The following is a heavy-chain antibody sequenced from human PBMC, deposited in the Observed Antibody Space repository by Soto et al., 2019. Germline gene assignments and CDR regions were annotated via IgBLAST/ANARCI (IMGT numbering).Heavy chain of an antibody. Sequence: EVPLLESGGGLVQPGGSLRLSCAASGFTFSSYAMSWVRQAPGKGLEWVSAISGSGGSTYYADSVKGRFTLSRDNSTNTLYLQMNSLRAEDTAVYYCAKVGYNGANEDYWGQGTLVTVSS. CDR2: ISGSGGST. CDR3: AKVGYNGANEDY. CDR1: GFTFSSYA. D-gene: IGHD5-12*01. J-gene: IGHJ4*02. V-gene: IGHV3-23*01.